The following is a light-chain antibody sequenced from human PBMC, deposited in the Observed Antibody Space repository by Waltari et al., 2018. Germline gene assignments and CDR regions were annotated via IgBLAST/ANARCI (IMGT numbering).Light chain of an antibody. Sequence: QSALTQPPSASGSPGQSVTISCTATSGAFGDYDYVSWYQQHPGKAPKLLIYEVSHRPSGVPDRFSGSKSGNTASLTVSGLQVEDEGDYYCSSFSASNTSIFGGGTELTVL. CDR1: SGAFGDYDY. CDR2: EVS. CDR3: SSFSASNTSI. V-gene: IGLV2-8*01. J-gene: IGLJ2*01.